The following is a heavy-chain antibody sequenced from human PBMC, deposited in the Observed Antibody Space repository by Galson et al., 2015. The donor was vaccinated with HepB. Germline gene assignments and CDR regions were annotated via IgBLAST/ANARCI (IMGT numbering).Heavy chain of an antibody. V-gene: IGHV3-11*06. CDR2: ISSSSSYT. CDR3: ARDNSGGGYSSGWSGAFDI. D-gene: IGHD6-19*01. Sequence: SLRLSCAASGFTFSDYYMSWIRQAPGKGLEWVSYISSSSSYTNYADSVKGRFTISRDNAKNSLYLQMNSLRAEDTAVYYCARDNSGGGYSSGWSGAFDIWGQGTMVTVSS. J-gene: IGHJ3*02. CDR1: GFTFSDYY.